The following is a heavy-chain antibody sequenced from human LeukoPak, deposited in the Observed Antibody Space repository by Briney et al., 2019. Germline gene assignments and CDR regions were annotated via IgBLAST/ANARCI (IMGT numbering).Heavy chain of an antibody. CDR1: GYTFTSYG. Sequence: AASVKVSCKASGYTFTSYGISWVRQAPGQGLEWMGWIGAYNGNTNYAQKLQGRVTMTADTSTSTAYMELRSLRSDDTAVYYCARDTSGSGSQDYWGQGTLVTVSS. D-gene: IGHD3-10*01. CDR3: ARDTSGSGSQDY. J-gene: IGHJ4*02. CDR2: IGAYNGNT. V-gene: IGHV1-18*01.